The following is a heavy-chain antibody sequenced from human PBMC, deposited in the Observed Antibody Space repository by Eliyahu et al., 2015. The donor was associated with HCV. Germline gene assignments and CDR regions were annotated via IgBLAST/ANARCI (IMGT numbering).Heavy chain of an antibody. CDR3: AREKGSRAAAVGEFYYYYGMDV. J-gene: IGHJ6*02. D-gene: IGHD3-16*01. CDR2: XYYXXST. Sequence: QLQLQESGPGLVKPSETLSLTCTVSGGSISSSSXYWXXTRQPPGKGLEWIGSXYYXXSTYXNPSLKSRVTISXDTSKXQFSLKLSSVTAADTAVYYCAREKGSRAAAVGEFYYYYGMDVWGQGTTVTVSS. CDR1: GGSISSSSXY. V-gene: IGHV4-39*02.